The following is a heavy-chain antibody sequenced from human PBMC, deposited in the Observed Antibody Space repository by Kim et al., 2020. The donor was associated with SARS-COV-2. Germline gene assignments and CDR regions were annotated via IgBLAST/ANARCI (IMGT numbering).Heavy chain of an antibody. D-gene: IGHD3-9*01. CDR2: IWYDGSNK. Sequence: GGSLRLSCAASGFTFSSYGMHWVRQAPGKGLEWVAVIWYDGSNKYYADSVKGRFTISRDNSKNTLYLQMNSLRAEDTAVYYCARDPGNYGILTGYYPTQDYWGHGTPVTVSS. V-gene: IGHV3-33*01. CDR1: GFTFSSYG. J-gene: IGHJ4*01. CDR3: ARDPGNYGILTGYYPTQDY.